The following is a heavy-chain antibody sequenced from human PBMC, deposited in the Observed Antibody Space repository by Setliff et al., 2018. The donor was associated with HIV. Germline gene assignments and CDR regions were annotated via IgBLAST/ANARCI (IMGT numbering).Heavy chain of an antibody. CDR1: RFTFSSYG. CDR2: ILLDGSYQ. V-gene: IGHV3-30*02. Sequence: PGGSLRLSCATSRFTFSSYGMHWVRQAPGKGLEWVSSILLDGSYQFYGDPVKGRFIISRDNSRNTLYLQMTSLRIEDTAVYYCAKNVFSSIWSPLDYWGQGTLVTVSS. CDR3: AKNVFSSIWSPLDY. J-gene: IGHJ4*02. D-gene: IGHD6-13*01.